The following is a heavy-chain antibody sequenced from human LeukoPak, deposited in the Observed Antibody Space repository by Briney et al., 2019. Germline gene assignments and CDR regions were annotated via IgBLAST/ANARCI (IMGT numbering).Heavy chain of an antibody. CDR3: AASGGPINWFDP. CDR1: GGSFSAYY. J-gene: IGHJ5*02. Sequence: PSETLSLTCAVYGGSFSAYYWGWIRQPPGKGLQWVGEITHNGYTNYNPALKSRVTISIDTSKNEFSLKLSSMAVEDMAIYYCAASGGPINWFDPWGQGTLVTVSS. CDR2: ITHNGYT. D-gene: IGHD3-10*01. V-gene: IGHV4-34*01.